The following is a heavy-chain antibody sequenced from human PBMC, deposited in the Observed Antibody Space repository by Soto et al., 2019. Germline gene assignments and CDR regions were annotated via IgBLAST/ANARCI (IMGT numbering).Heavy chain of an antibody. V-gene: IGHV3-23*04. Sequence: EVQLVESGGGLVQPGGSLRLSCAASGFTFSSYAMSWVRQPPGKGLEWVSTISGDGGTTYYTDSVKGRFTISGDNSRNTLYLQMNSLRPEDTAVYFCAKDEASPYSASHYWGQGTLVTVSS. D-gene: IGHD6-13*01. J-gene: IGHJ4*02. CDR1: GFTFSSYA. CDR2: ISGDGGTT. CDR3: AKDEASPYSASHY.